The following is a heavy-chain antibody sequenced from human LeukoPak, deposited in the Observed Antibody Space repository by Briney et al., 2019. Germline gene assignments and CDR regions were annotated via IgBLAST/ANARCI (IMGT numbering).Heavy chain of an antibody. CDR2: IYYSGST. CDR3: ARSGYDFNWFDL. CDR1: GGSISSGGYY. J-gene: IGHJ5*02. Sequence: SETLSLTCTVSGGSISSGGYYWSWIRQHPGKGLEWIGYIYYSGSTYYNPSLKSRVTISVDTSKNQFSLKLSSVTAADTAVYYCARSGYDFNWFDLWGQGTLVTVSS. D-gene: IGHD5-12*01. V-gene: IGHV4-31*03.